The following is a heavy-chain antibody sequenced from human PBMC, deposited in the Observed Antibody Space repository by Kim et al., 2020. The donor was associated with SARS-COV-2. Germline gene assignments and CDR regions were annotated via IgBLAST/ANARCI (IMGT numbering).Heavy chain of an antibody. Sequence: DASDESYADTVKGRFTNSKDNAKNALYLQMKNLRVEDAAVYCCAKGWGIDNWGQGTLVTVSS. CDR2: DASDE. J-gene: IGHJ4*02. V-gene: IGHV3-7*01. D-gene: IGHD3-16*01. CDR3: AKGWGIDN.